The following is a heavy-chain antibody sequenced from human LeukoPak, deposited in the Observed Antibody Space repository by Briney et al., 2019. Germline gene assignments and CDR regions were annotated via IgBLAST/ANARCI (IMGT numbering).Heavy chain of an antibody. Sequence: ASVKVSCKTSGYTFTAYYMHWVRQAPGQGLEWMGWINPNDGGTNSAQKFQGRVTMTRDTSISTVYLDLSRLTSDDTAVYYCARDGGMDVWGQGTTVIVSS. CDR2: INPNDGGT. V-gene: IGHV1-2*02. CDR1: GYTFTAYY. CDR3: ARDGGMDV. J-gene: IGHJ6*02.